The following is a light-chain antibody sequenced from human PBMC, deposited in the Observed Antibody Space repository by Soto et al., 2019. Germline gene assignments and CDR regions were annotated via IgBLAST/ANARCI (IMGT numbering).Light chain of an antibody. J-gene: IGKJ1*01. CDR1: QSVSSN. Sequence: EIVMTQSPATLSVSPGERATLSCRASQSVSSNLAWYQQKPGQAPRLLIYGASTRATGITARFSGSGSGTEFTPPTSSLQSEDFAVDYCQQYNNWPRWTFGQGTKVEIK. CDR2: GAS. CDR3: QQYNNWPRWT. V-gene: IGKV3-15*01.